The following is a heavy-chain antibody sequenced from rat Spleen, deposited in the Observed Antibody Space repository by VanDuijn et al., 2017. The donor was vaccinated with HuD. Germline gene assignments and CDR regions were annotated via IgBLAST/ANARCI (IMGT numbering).Heavy chain of an antibody. CDR2: ISYDGSST. CDR1: GFTFSDYY. J-gene: IGHJ2*01. Sequence: EVQLVESAGGLVQPGRSLELSCTSSGFTFSDYYMAWVRQAPTKGLEWLATISYDGSSTYYRDSVKGRFTISRNNAKSTLYLQMNSLRSEDTATYYCTMGIDYWGQGVMVTVSS. V-gene: IGHV5-29*01. D-gene: IGHD1-7*01. CDR3: TMGIDY.